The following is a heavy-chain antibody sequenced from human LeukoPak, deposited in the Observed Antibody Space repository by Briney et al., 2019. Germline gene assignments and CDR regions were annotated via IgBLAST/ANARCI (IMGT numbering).Heavy chain of an antibody. D-gene: IGHD3-22*01. Sequence: GGSLRLSRAASGFTFSDYYMSWIRQAPGKGLEWISYISSGGSTRFYADSVKGRFTISKDNAKNSLYLQMNSLGAEDTAVYYCAGGRGSGYSRKHFWGQGTQVTVSS. J-gene: IGHJ4*02. CDR1: GFTFSDYY. CDR2: ISSGGSTR. V-gene: IGHV3-11*04. CDR3: AGGRGSGYSRKHF.